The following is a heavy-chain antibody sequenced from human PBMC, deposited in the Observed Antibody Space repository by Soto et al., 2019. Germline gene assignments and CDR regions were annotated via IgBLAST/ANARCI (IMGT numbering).Heavy chain of an antibody. J-gene: IGHJ5*02. CDR1: GGTFSSYA. V-gene: IGHV1-69*01. D-gene: IGHD3-3*01. CDR3: VGGPYDFWSGYYTGKGGWFDP. Sequence: QVQLVQSGAEVKKPGSSVKVSCKASGGTFSSYAISWVRQAPGQGLEWMGGIIPIFGTANYAQKFQGRVTITADESTSTAYMELSSLRSEDTAVYYCVGGPYDFWSGYYTGKGGWFDPWGQGTLVTVSS. CDR2: IIPIFGTA.